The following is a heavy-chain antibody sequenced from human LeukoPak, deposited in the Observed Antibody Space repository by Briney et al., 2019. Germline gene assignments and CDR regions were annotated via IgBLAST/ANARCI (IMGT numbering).Heavy chain of an antibody. Sequence: SETLSLTCTVSGGSISSYYWSWIRQPPGKGLEWIGYIYYSGGTNYNPSLKSRVTISVDTSKNQFSLKLSSVTAADTAVYYCARLSDYYGSGSFGNTFDPWGQGTLVTVSS. CDR1: GGSISSYY. V-gene: IGHV4-59*08. J-gene: IGHJ5*02. CDR3: ARLSDYYGSGSFGNTFDP. D-gene: IGHD3-10*01. CDR2: IYYSGGT.